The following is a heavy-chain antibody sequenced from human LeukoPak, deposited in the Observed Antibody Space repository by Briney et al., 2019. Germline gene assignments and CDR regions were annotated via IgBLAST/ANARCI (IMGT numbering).Heavy chain of an antibody. CDR1: GYTFTSYG. CDR2: ISAYNGNT. Sequence: GASVKVSCKASGYTFTSYGISWVRQAPGQGLEWMGWISAYNGNTNYAQKLQGRVTMTTDTSTSTAYMELRSLRSDDTAVCYCARSGSGSYYYYMDVWGKGTTVTVSS. V-gene: IGHV1-18*01. CDR3: ARSGSGSYYYYMDV. D-gene: IGHD1-26*01. J-gene: IGHJ6*03.